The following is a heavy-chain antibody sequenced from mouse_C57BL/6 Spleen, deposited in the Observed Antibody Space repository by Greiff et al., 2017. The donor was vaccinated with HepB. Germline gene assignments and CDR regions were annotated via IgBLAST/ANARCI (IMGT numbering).Heavy chain of an antibody. D-gene: IGHD1-1*01. CDR3: VPHYYGSRGYFDY. Sequence: QVQLKQSGPELVKPGASVKISCKASGYAFSSSWMNWVKQRPGKGLEWIGRIYPGDGDTNYNGKFKGKATLTADKSSSTAYMQLSSLTSEDSAVYFCVPHYYGSRGYFDYWGQGTTLTVSS. J-gene: IGHJ2*01. V-gene: IGHV1-82*01. CDR2: IYPGDGDT. CDR1: GYAFSSSW.